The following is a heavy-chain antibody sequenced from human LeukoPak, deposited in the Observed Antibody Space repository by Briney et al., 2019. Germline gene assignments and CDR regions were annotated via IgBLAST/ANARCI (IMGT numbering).Heavy chain of an antibody. CDR1: GFTFSSYG. V-gene: IGHV3-33*01. Sequence: GRSLRLSCAASGFTFSSYGMHWVRQAPGKGLEWVAVIWYDGSNKYYADSVKGRFTISRDNSKNTLYLQMNSLRAEDTAVYYCAGHYYGSGSYYNGSDYWGQGTLVTVSS. J-gene: IGHJ4*02. CDR2: IWYDGSNK. CDR3: AGHYYGSGSYYNGSDY. D-gene: IGHD3-10*01.